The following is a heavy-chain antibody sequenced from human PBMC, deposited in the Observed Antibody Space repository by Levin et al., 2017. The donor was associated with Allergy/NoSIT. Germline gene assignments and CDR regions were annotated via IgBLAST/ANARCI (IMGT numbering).Heavy chain of an antibody. CDR1: GGTFSSYA. Sequence: SVKVSCKASGGTFSSYAISWVRQAPGQGLEWMGGIIPIFGTANYAQKFQGRVTITADESTSTAYMELSSLRSEDTAVYYCARRRLGHDAFDIWGQGTMVTVSS. V-gene: IGHV1-69*13. CDR2: IIPIFGTA. CDR3: ARRRLGHDAFDI. J-gene: IGHJ3*02. D-gene: IGHD6-19*01.